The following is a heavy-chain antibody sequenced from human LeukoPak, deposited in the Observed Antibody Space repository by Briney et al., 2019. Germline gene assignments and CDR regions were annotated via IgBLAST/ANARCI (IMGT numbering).Heavy chain of an antibody. V-gene: IGHV4-61*01. J-gene: IGHJ5*02. CDR3: AVGFFAREGLWFDP. CDR2: IYYSGST. CDR1: GGSVSSGSYY. Sequence: NSSETLSLTCTVSGGSVSSGSYYWSWIRQPPGKGLEWIGYIYYSGSTNYNPSLKSRVTISVDTSKNQFSLKLSSVTAADTAVYYCAVGFFAREGLWFDPWGQGTLVTVSS. D-gene: IGHD2-2*03.